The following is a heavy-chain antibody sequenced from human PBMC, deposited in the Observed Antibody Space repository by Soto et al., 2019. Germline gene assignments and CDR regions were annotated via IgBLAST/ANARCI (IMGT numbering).Heavy chain of an antibody. Sequence: QVQLVQSGAEMKRQGASVKVSCKAPADTFTSYYLNWVRQAPGQGPEWMGVINPHGGSTKFAQKFQCRGTMTSSASRSTGEMEVRSLTSEDTAVYYWARSSGGNFGIIIEGTNWFGRWGQRTLVTVSS. V-gene: IGHV1-46*01. D-gene: IGHD3-3*01. J-gene: IGHJ5*02. CDR1: ADTFTSYY. CDR3: ARSSGGNFGIIIEGTNWFGR. CDR2: INPHGGST.